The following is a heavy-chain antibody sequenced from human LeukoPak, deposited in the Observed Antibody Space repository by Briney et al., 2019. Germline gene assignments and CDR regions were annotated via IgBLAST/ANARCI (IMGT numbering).Heavy chain of an antibody. V-gene: IGHV4-39*01. CDR2: FYYSGST. Sequence: SETLSLTCTVSGGSISSSSYYWGWIRQPPGKGLEWIGSFYYSGSTYYNPSLKSRVTISVDTSKNQFSLKLSSVTAADTAVYYCARHAGYYYYYMDVWGKGTTVTISS. CDR1: GGSISSSSYY. CDR3: ARHAGYYYYYMDV. J-gene: IGHJ6*03.